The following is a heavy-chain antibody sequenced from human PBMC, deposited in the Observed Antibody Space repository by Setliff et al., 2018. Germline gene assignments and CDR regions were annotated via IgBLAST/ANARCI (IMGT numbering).Heavy chain of an antibody. CDR2: IHYSGTT. CDR1: GGSSSSHY. J-gene: IGHJ4*02. CDR3: ARENGYCSGGACYFMFDY. Sequence: SETLSLTCTVSGGSSSSHYWSWIRQPPGKGLEWIGYIHYSGTTNYNPSLKSRVTLSLDTAKNQSSPELRAVTAADTALYYCARENGYCSGGACYFMFDYWGQGTLVTVSS. V-gene: IGHV4-59*11. D-gene: IGHD2-15*01.